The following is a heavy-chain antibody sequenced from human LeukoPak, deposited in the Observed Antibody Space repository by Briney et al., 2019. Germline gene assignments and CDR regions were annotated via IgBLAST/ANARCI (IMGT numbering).Heavy chain of an antibody. CDR2: ISAYNGNT. CDR3: ARKGLLPSPFDY. CDR1: GDTFSSYV. V-gene: IGHV1-18*01. J-gene: IGHJ4*02. Sequence: ASVKVSCKASGDTFSSYVISWVRQAPGQGLEWMGWISAYNGNTNYAQKLQGRVTMTTDTSTSTAYMELRSLRSDDTAVYYCARKGLLPSPFDYWGQGTLVTVSS. D-gene: IGHD3-22*01.